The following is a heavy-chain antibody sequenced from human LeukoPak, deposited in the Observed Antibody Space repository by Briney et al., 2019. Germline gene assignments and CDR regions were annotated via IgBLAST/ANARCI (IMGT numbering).Heavy chain of an antibody. D-gene: IGHD3-22*01. CDR3: ARDPDSNYYDSSGYAHDAFDI. V-gene: IGHV4-4*07. CDR1: GGSISSYY. J-gene: IGHJ3*02. Sequence: PSETLSLTCTVSGGSISSYYWSCLRQPAGKGLEWIGRIYTSGSTNYNPSLKSRVTMSVDTSKNQFSLKLSSVTAADTAVYYCARDPDSNYYDSSGYAHDAFDIWGQGTMVTVSS. CDR2: IYTSGST.